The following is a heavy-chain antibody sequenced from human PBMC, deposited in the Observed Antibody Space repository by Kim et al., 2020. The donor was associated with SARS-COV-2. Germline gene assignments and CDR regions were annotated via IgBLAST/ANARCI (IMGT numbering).Heavy chain of an antibody. CDR1: GYTFTSYA. CDR2: INAGNGNT. Sequence: ASVKVSCKASGYTFTSYAMHWVRQAPGQRLEWMGWINAGNGNTKYSQKFQGRVTITRDTSASTAYMELSSLRSEDTAVYYCARDSRLSIFGVVPYYYYGMDVWGRETTVTVSS. D-gene: IGHD3-3*01. CDR3: ARDSRLSIFGVVPYYYYGMDV. V-gene: IGHV1-3*01. J-gene: IGHJ6*02.